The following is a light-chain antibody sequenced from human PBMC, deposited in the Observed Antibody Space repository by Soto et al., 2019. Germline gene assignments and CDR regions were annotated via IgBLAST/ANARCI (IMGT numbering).Light chain of an antibody. CDR1: QSVSSSY. Sequence: EIVLTQSPGTLSLSPGERATLSCSASQSVSSSYLACYQQKPGQAPRLLIYGASSRATGIPDRFSGSGSGTDFTLTISSLQSEDFAVYYCHQYNNWPPWTFGQGTKVDIK. CDR2: GAS. CDR3: HQYNNWPPWT. V-gene: IGKV3-20*01. J-gene: IGKJ1*01.